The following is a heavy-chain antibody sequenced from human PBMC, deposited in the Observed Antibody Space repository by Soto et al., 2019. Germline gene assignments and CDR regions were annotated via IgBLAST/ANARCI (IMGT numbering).Heavy chain of an antibody. CDR1: GGSISSYY. CDR2: IYYSGST. V-gene: IGHV4-59*01. D-gene: IGHD5-18*01. CDR3: ARDNGYSYGYTLDH. Sequence: QVQLQESGPGLVKPSETLSLTCTVSGGSISSYYWSWILQPPGKGLEWIGYIYYSGSTNYNPSLKSRVTISVDTSKNQFSLKLSSVTAADTAVYYCARDNGYSYGYTLDHWGQGTLVTVSS. J-gene: IGHJ4*02.